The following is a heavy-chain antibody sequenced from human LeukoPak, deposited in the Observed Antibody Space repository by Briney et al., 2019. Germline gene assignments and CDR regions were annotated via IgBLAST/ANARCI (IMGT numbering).Heavy chain of an antibody. Sequence: PSETLSLTCTVSGGSISSYYWSWIRQPAGKGLEWIGRIYTSGSTNYNPSLKSRVTISVDTSKDQFSLKLSSVTAADTAVYYCARGNQLTPFDYWGQGTLVTVSS. J-gene: IGHJ4*02. V-gene: IGHV4-4*07. CDR2: IYTSGST. CDR1: GGSISSYY. D-gene: IGHD6-6*01. CDR3: ARGNQLTPFDY.